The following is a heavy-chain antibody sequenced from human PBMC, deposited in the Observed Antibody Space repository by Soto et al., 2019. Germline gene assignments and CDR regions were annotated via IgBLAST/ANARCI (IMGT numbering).Heavy chain of an antibody. CDR2: ITKSA. D-gene: IGHD2-8*01. CDR3: ARGHCTKAECYTRSQYMDV. Sequence: EVQLVESEGGLVQPGGSLRLSCAASGFTFSSYGMGWVRQAPGKGLEWVSHITKSAYYADSVKGRFTISRDNAKSSLYLQMNNLRGEDTAVYYCARGHCTKAECYTRSQYMDVWGKGTTVSVSS. V-gene: IGHV3-48*01. CDR1: GFTFSSYG. J-gene: IGHJ6*03.